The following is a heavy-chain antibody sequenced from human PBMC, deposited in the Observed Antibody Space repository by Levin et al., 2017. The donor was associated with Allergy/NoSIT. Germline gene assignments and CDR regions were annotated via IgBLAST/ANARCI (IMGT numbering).Heavy chain of an antibody. CDR3: AKAARASQLRGDAFDI. V-gene: IGHV3-23*01. Sequence: GGSLRLSCAASGFTFSSYAMSWVRQAPGKGLEWVSAISGSGGSTYYANSVKGRFTISRDNSKNMLYLQMNSLRFEDTAIYYCAKAARASQLRGDAFDIWGQGTMVTVSS. D-gene: IGHD6-25*01. CDR1: GFTFSSYA. CDR2: ISGSGGST. J-gene: IGHJ3*02.